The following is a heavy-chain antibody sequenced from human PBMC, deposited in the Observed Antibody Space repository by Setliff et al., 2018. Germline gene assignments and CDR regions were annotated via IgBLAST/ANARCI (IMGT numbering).Heavy chain of an antibody. D-gene: IGHD3-3*01. CDR1: GFTFSNYA. J-gene: IGHJ3*02. V-gene: IGHV3-30*01. Sequence: GGSLRLSCVASGFTFSNYAMHWVRQAPGKGLEWVAVITYDGTNNFYADSVKGRFTISRDISKNTLYLQMNSLRPEDMAVYYCARDRYYNSWSGTSITAPHDAFDIWGEGTMVTVSS. CDR3: ARDRYYNSWSGTSITAPHDAFDI. CDR2: ITYDGTNN.